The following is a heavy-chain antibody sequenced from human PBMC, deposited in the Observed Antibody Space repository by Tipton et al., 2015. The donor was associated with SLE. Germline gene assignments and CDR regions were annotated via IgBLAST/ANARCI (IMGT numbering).Heavy chain of an antibody. CDR1: GGSISSGYY. CDR3: ARANRGAHGAFAI. J-gene: IGHJ3*02. Sequence: TLSLTCTVSGGSISSGYYWSWIRQHPGKGLVGIAYLYYSGSTTYNPPLKRRVTISLDTTKNQFSLKLSSVTAADTAVYYCARANRGAHGAFAIGGQGTVLSGSP. D-gene: IGHD2/OR15-2a*01. CDR2: LYYSGST. V-gene: IGHV4-31*03.